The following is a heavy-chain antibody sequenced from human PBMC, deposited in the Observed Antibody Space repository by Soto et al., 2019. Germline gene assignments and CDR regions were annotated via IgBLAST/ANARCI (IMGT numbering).Heavy chain of an antibody. D-gene: IGHD5-18*01. CDR2: IYYSGST. CDR1: GGSISSGDYY. V-gene: IGHV4-30-4*01. J-gene: IGHJ4*02. CDR3: ASGHSYGPNLDY. Sequence: SETLSLTCTVSGGSISSGDYYWSWIRQPPGKGLEWIGYIYYSGSTYYNPSLKSRVTISVDTSKNQFSLKLSSVTAADTAVYYCASGHSYGPNLDYRGQGTLVTVSS.